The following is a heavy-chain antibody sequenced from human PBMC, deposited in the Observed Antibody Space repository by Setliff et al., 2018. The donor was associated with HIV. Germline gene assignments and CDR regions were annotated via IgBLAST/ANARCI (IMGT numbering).Heavy chain of an antibody. CDR2: IIPIFGTA. CDR1: GGTFSSYA. D-gene: IGHD5-18*01. CDR3: ARRGDATMAFSFDF. Sequence: SVKVSCKASGGTFSSYAISWVRQAPGQGLEWMGGIIPIFGTANYAQKFQGRVTITADESTSTAYMELNSLRSEDTAVYYCARRGDATMAFSFDFWGQGGLVTVSS. V-gene: IGHV1-69*13. J-gene: IGHJ5*01.